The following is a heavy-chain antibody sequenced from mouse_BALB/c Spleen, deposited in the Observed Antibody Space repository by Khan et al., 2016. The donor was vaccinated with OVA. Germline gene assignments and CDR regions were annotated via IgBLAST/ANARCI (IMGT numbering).Heavy chain of an antibody. V-gene: IGHV2-9*02. CDR2: IWAGGST. Sequence: QVQLKESGPGLVAPSQTLSITCTVSEFSLTSYGVHWVRQPPGKGLEWLGVIWAGGSTNHNSALMSRLSISKDNSQSQVFLKLNSLQTDDTAMYYCARAFYYGAWFAYGGQGTLVTVSA. CDR3: ARAFYYGAWFAY. J-gene: IGHJ3*01. CDR1: EFSLTSYG. D-gene: IGHD1-1*01.